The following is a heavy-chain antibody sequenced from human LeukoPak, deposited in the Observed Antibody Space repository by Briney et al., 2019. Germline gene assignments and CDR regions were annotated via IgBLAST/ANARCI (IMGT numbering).Heavy chain of an antibody. CDR3: ARADSYGSILDY. CDR1: GFSVSGYW. J-gene: IGHJ4*02. CDR2: IDQYGRAK. Sequence: GGSLRLSCAVSGFSVSGYWMTWARQAPGKGLEWVASIDQYGRAKYYVDSVRGRFTFSRDNTKNSLHLQMNSLRAEDTAVYYCARADSYGSILDYWGQGTRVIDSS. D-gene: IGHD5-18*01. V-gene: IGHV3-7*04.